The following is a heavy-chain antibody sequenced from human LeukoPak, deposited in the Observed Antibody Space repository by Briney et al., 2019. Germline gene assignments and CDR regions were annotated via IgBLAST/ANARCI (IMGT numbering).Heavy chain of an antibody. CDR1: GYTFTSYA. D-gene: IGHD3-22*01. J-gene: IGHJ4*02. V-gene: IGHV1-3*01. CDR2: INAGNGNT. Sequence: ASVKVSCKASGYTFTSYAMHWVRQTPGQRLEWMGWINAGNGNTKYSQKFQGRVTITRDTSASTAYMELSSLRSEDTAVYYCARSAITYYYDSSGYYPSHFDYWGQGTLVTVSS. CDR3: ARSAITYYYDSSGYYPSHFDY.